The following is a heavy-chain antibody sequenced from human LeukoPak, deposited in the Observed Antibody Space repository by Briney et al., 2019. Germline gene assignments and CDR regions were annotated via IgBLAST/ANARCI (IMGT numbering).Heavy chain of an antibody. Sequence: PSETLSLTCTVSADSLSSGGHYWAWIRQFPGKGLESIGFIHHSGRSRHNPSLKDRVAISVDTSRKQFTLKLSSVTAADTAMYYCARGGNRFGGFYFDYWGQGIQVIVSS. CDR3: ARGGNRFGGFYFDY. D-gene: IGHD3-10*01. CDR2: IHHSGRS. V-gene: IGHV4-31*03. J-gene: IGHJ4*02. CDR1: ADSLSSGGHY.